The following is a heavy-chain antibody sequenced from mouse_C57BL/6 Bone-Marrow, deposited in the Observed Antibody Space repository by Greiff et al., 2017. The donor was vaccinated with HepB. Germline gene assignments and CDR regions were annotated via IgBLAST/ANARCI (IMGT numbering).Heavy chain of an antibody. CDR1: GFTFSSYA. CDR2: ISDGGSYT. D-gene: IGHD1-1*01. V-gene: IGHV5-4*01. J-gene: IGHJ3*01. Sequence: EVKLMESGGGLVKPGGSLKLSCAASGFTFSSYAMSWVRQTPEKRLEWVATISDGGSYTYYPDNVKGRFTISRDNAKNNLYLQMSHLKSEDTAMYYCARDPFDYYGSSGAYWGQGTLVTVSA. CDR3: ARDPFDYYGSSGAY.